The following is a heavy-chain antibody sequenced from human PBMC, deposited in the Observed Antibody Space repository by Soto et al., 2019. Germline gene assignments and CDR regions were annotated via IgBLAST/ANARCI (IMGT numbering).Heavy chain of an antibody. CDR2: ISSSGSTI. V-gene: IGHV3-11*01. CDR3: ARGGAAAGTGYYYGMDV. D-gene: IGHD6-13*01. J-gene: IGHJ6*02. Sequence: QVQLVESGGGLVKPGGSLRPSCAAPGFTFSDYNMSWIGQAPGKGLEWVSYISSSGSTIYYADPVKGGFTISRDNAKNSLYLQMNSLRAEDTAVYYCARGGAAAGTGYYYGMDVWGQGTTVTVSS. CDR1: GFTFSDYN.